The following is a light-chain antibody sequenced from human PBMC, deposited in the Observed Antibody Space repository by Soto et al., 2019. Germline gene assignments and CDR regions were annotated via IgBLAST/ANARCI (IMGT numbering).Light chain of an antibody. CDR1: HTISSSY. CDR2: GIS. V-gene: IGKV3-20*01. J-gene: IGKJ1*01. CDR3: QQYVTSSPRT. Sequence: EIVLTQSPGTLSLSPGERATHSCRASHTISSSYLAWYQQKPGQAPRLLMYGISRRATGIPDRFSGSGSGTDFTLTITRLEPEDFAVYYCQQYVTSSPRTFGQGSKVDI.